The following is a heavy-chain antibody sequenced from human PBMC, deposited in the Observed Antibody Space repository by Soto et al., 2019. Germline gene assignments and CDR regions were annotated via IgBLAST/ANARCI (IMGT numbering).Heavy chain of an antibody. Sequence: EASVKVSCKASGCTFSSYAISWVRHAPGQGLEWMGGIIPIFGSGNSAQKFQGRVTITSDDSTNTAYIELNKLASEDTAVCFSERRLSGGCHRYFYSWGQGTLVTISA. V-gene: IGHV1-69*13. D-gene: IGHD2-15*01. CDR3: ERRLSGGCHRYFYS. CDR1: GCTFSSYA. CDR2: IIPIFGSG. J-gene: IGHJ4*02.